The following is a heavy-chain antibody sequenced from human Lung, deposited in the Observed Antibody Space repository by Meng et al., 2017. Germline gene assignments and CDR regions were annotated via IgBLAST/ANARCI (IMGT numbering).Heavy chain of an antibody. D-gene: IGHD1-26*01. CDR3: ARFDISSSGRGDY. Sequence: QVRLTESGPVPGKPSGTLSLTCPVSGGSITSSTWWSWVRQTPGKGLEWFGEIFHSGSTNYNPPLESRVTISVDKSKNQFSLKVYSVTAADTATYYCARFDISSSGRGDYWGQGILVTVSS. CDR2: IFHSGST. V-gene: IGHV4-4*02. J-gene: IGHJ4*02. CDR1: GGSITSSTW.